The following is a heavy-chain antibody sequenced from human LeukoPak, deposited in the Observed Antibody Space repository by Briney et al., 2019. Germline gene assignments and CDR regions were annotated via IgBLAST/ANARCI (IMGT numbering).Heavy chain of an antibody. CDR3: AGSRSPPGYYYYMDV. V-gene: IGHV3-20*04. CDR1: GFTFDDYG. CDR2: INWNGGST. J-gene: IGHJ6*03. Sequence: GGSLRLSCAASGFTFDDYGMSWVRQAPGKGLEWVSGINWNGGSTGYADSVKGRFTISRDNAKNSLYLQMNSLRAEDTALYYCAGSRSPPGYYYYMDVWGKGTTVTVSS. D-gene: IGHD6-13*01.